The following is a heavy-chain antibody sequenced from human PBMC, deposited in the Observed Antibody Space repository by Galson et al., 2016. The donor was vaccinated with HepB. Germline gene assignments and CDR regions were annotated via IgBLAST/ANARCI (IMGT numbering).Heavy chain of an antibody. CDR2: IFYSGIT. Sequence: SETLSLTCTVSGGSVSSGSYYWCWLRQPPGKGLEWSGYIFYSGITKYNPSLKSRVTTSVDTSKNQFSLKLSSVTAADTAVYYCARGSMVGVSLGPSDYWGQGTLVTVSS. D-gene: IGHD3-10*01. J-gene: IGHJ4*02. CDR3: ARGSMVGVSLGPSDY. V-gene: IGHV4-61*01. CDR1: GGSVSSGSYY.